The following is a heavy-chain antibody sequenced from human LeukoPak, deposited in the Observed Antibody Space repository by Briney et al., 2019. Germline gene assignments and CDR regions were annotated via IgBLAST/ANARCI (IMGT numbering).Heavy chain of an antibody. J-gene: IGHJ4*02. CDR2: VSGRGGNT. Sequence: GGSVRLPCAASGLTLSSYAMSWARQAPGKGLEGVSDVSGRGGNTYYADSVKGRLNISRDNSKNTLYLQMNCLRAEGTAVSYCAKETLRWLQLAYWGQGSLVTVSS. D-gene: IGHD5-24*01. V-gene: IGHV3-23*01. CDR3: AKETLRWLQLAY. CDR1: GLTLSSYA.